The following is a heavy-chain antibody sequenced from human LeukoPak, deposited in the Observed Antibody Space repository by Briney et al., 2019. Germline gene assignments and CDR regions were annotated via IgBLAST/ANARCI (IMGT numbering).Heavy chain of an antibody. CDR1: GYSISSGYY. D-gene: IGHD6-19*01. Sequence: SETLSLTCAVSGYSISSGYYWGWIRQPPGKGLEWIGSIYHSGSTYYNPSLKSRVTISADTSKNQFSLKLSFVTAADTAVYYCASWGQWLPREYFQHWGQGTLVTVSS. CDR3: ASWGQWLPREYFQH. V-gene: IGHV4-38-2*01. J-gene: IGHJ1*01. CDR2: IYHSGST.